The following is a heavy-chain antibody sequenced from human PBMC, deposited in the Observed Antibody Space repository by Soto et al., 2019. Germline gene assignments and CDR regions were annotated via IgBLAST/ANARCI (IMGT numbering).Heavy chain of an antibody. CDR2: IYYTGST. V-gene: IGHV4-61*08. D-gene: IGHD3-16*01. J-gene: IGHJ6*02. CDR3: ARARLTFAYGLDV. Sequence: QVQLQESGPGLVKPSETLSLTCTVSGGSVNSGAYSWTWIRQPPGEGLEWIGSIYYTGSTNYNPSLKSRVTVSLDTSKTQFSLNLNSVTGADTAVYYCARARLTFAYGLDVWGQGTTVSVPS. CDR1: GGSVNSGAYS.